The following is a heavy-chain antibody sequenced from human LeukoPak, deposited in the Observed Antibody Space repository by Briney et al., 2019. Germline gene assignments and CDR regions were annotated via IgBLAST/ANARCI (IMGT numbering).Heavy chain of an antibody. J-gene: IGHJ4*02. CDR3: AKVRDMLTYNPTDY. V-gene: IGHV3-30*18. CDR1: GFTFSSYG. D-gene: IGHD3-9*01. Sequence: SGGSLRLSCAASGFTFSSYGMHWVRQAPGKGLEWVAVISYDGSNKYYADSVKGRFTISRDNSKNTLYLQMNSLRAEDTAVYYCAKVRDMLTYNPTDYWGQGTLVTVSS. CDR2: ISYDGSNK.